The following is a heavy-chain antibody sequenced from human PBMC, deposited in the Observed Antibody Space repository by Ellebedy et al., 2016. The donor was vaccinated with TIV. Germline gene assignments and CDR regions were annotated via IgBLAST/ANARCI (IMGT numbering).Heavy chain of an antibody. CDR3: ARSINGGYYYGLDV. J-gene: IGHJ6*02. D-gene: IGHD2-8*01. Sequence: SETLSLXXTVSGGSISSNNYYWGWIRQPPGKGLEWIGTISYRGYSYYNPSLNSRVTTSVDTSKNQFSLKLSSVTAADTAVYYCARSINGGYYYGLDVWGQGTTVTVSS. V-gene: IGHV4-39*07. CDR2: ISYRGYS. CDR1: GGSISSNNYY.